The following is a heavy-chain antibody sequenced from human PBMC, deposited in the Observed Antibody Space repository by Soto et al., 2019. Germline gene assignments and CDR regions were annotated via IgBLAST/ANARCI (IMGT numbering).Heavy chain of an antibody. Sequence: QLQLVQSGADVTKPGASVKVSCKASGYAFTSYDINWVRQATGQGLEWMGWMNTNSGKTGYAQKFQGRVTMPRNTSISTAYVELSSLRSEDTAVYYCARVVGVIAYNWFDPCGQGPLVSVSS. D-gene: IGHD3-22*01. CDR3: ARVVGVIAYNWFDP. CDR2: MNTNSGKT. J-gene: IGHJ5*02. V-gene: IGHV1-8*01. CDR1: GYAFTSYD.